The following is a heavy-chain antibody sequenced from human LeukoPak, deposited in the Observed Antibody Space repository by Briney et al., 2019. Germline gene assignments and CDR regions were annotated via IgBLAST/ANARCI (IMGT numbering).Heavy chain of an antibody. D-gene: IGHD2-21*01. V-gene: IGHV3-23*01. CDR3: HIYCDGDCYSGGWFDP. CDR1: GFSFSLYA. J-gene: IGHJ5*02. Sequence: PGGSLRLSCAASGFSFSLYAMNWVRQAPGKGLEWVSAISGSGDNTYYADSVKGHFTISRDNSKNILYLQMNSLRAEDTAVYYCHIYCDGDCYSGGWFDPWGQGTLVTVSS. CDR2: ISGSGDNT.